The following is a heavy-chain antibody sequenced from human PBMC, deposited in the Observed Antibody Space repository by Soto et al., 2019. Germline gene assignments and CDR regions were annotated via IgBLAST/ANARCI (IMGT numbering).Heavy chain of an antibody. Sequence: GGSLRLSCVASGFTFSGSVMHWVRQASGKGLEWVGRIRSKVNNYATAYGASVKGRFTISRDDSKNTAYLQMNSLKMEDTAMYYCVRGGTGTWRFDPWGQGTLVTVSS. CDR2: IRSKVNNYAT. V-gene: IGHV3-73*01. J-gene: IGHJ5*02. CDR3: VRGGTGTWRFDP. CDR1: GFTFSGSV. D-gene: IGHD1-1*01.